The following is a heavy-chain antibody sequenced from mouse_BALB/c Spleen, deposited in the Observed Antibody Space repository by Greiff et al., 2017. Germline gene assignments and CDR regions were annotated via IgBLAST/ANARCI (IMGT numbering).Heavy chain of an antibody. J-gene: IGHJ3*01. CDR1: GYTFTSYW. D-gene: IGHD4-1*01. Sequence: QVQLQQSGAELARPGASVKLSCKASGYTFTSYWMQWVKQRPGQGLEWIGAIYPGDGDTRYTQKFKGKATLTADKSSSTAYMQLSSLASEDSAVYYCAREGRDWAWFAYWGQGTLVTVSA. V-gene: IGHV1-87*01. CDR2: IYPGDGDT. CDR3: AREGRDWAWFAY.